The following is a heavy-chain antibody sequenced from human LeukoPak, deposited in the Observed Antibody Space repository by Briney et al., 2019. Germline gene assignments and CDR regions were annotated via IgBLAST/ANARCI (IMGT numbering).Heavy chain of an antibody. Sequence: EASVKVSCKASGGTFSRYAISWVRQAPGQGLEWMGGISPIFGTVNYAQKFQGRVTITADESTSTAYMELSSLRSEDTAVYYCARVVVDFWSGYYIERGGWFDPWGQGTLVTVSS. D-gene: IGHD3-3*01. CDR2: ISPIFGTV. V-gene: IGHV1-69*13. CDR1: GGTFSRYA. J-gene: IGHJ5*02. CDR3: ARVVVDFWSGYYIERGGWFDP.